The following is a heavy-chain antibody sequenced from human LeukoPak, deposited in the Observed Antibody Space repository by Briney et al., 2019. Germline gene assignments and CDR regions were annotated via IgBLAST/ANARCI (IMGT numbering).Heavy chain of an antibody. V-gene: IGHV3-21*04. J-gene: IGHJ4*02. CDR3: AKSGLKYTIFAPHDY. CDR2: ISSDSSSFK. Sequence: GGSLRLSCAASGFTFSSHHFHWVRQAPGKGLEWVSSISSDSSSFKYYAHSVQGRFTISRDNARNSLYLQMNSLRAEDTAVYYCAKSGLKYTIFAPHDYWGQGTLVTVSS. CDR1: GFTFSSHH. D-gene: IGHD3-3*01.